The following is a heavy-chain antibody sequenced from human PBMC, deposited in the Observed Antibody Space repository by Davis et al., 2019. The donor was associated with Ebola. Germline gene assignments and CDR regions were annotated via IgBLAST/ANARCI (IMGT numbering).Heavy chain of an antibody. CDR2: INPSGGST. D-gene: IGHD2-2*01. V-gene: IGHV1-46*01. CDR1: GYMFTSYY. CDR3: ARPWGTSWSGHYYFDY. J-gene: IGHJ4*02. Sequence: ASAKVSCKASGYMFTSYYVHWVRQAPGQGLEWMGVINPSGGSTTYAQKFHGRINMTTDTSTSTVYMELSSLGSEDTAVYYCARPWGTSWSGHYYFDYWGQGTLVTVSS.